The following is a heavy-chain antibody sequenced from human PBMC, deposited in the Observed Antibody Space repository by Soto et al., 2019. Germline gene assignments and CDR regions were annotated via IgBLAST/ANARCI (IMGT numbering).Heavy chain of an antibody. J-gene: IGHJ4*02. V-gene: IGHV4-34*01. CDR3: ASQRPTVTTFDY. Sequence: QVQLRQWGAGLAKPSETLSLTCAVYGGSFNGYYWNWIRQPPGKGLEWIGEINHSGSTNYNPSLKSRVSISVDTSKNQFSLRLSSVTAADTAVYYCASQRPTVTTFDYWGQGTLVTVSS. CDR1: GGSFNGYY. D-gene: IGHD4-17*01. CDR2: INHSGST.